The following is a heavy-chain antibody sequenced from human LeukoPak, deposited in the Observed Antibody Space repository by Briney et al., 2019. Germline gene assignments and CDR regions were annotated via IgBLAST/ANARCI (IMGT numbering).Heavy chain of an antibody. CDR1: GYSFTSYW. J-gene: IGHJ6*03. CDR2: IYPGDSDT. V-gene: IGHV5-51*01. Sequence: GESLKISCKGSGYSFTSYWIGWVRQMPGKGLEWMGIIYPGDSDTRYSPSFQGQVTISADKSISTAYLQWSSLKASDTAMYYCSRNGYSYGYYMDVWGKGTTVTVSS. D-gene: IGHD5-18*01. CDR3: SRNGYSYGYYMDV.